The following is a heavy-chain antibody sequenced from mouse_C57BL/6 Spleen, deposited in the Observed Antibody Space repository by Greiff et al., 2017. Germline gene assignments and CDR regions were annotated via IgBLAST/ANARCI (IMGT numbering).Heavy chain of an antibody. Sequence: EVQVVESGGGLVKPGGSLKLSCAASGFTFSDYGMHWVRQAPEKGLEWVAYISSGSSTIYYADTVKGRFTISRDNAKNTLFLQMTSLRSEDTAMYYCARSSTVVDYYAMDYWGQGTSVTVSS. J-gene: IGHJ4*01. V-gene: IGHV5-17*01. CDR1: GFTFSDYG. CDR3: ARSSTVVDYYAMDY. CDR2: ISSGSSTI. D-gene: IGHD1-1*01.